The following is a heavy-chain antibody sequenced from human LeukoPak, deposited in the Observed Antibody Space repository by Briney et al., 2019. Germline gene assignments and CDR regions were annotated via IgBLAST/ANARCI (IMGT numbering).Heavy chain of an antibody. CDR1: GGSISSYY. CDR3: ARGVDYYGV. Sequence: SSETLSLTCTVSGGSISSYYWSWIRQPPGKGLEWIGYIYYSGSTNYNPSLKSRVTISVDTSKKQFSLKLSSVTAADTAVYYCARGVDYYGVWGQGTLVTVSS. J-gene: IGHJ4*02. D-gene: IGHD3-10*01. CDR2: IYYSGST. V-gene: IGHV4-59*12.